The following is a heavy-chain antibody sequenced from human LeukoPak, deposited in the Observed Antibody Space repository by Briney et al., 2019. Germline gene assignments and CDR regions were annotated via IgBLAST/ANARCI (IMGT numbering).Heavy chain of an antibody. CDR1: GFTFSSYS. CDR3: ASQLWFGESYFDY. V-gene: IGHV3-21*01. D-gene: IGHD3-10*01. Sequence: GGSLRLSCAASGFTFSSYSMNWVRQAPGKGREWVSSISSIGSYIYYADSVKGRFTISRDNAKISLYLQMNSLTAEYTAVYYCASQLWFGESYFDYWGQGTLVTVSS. J-gene: IGHJ4*02. CDR2: ISSIGSYI.